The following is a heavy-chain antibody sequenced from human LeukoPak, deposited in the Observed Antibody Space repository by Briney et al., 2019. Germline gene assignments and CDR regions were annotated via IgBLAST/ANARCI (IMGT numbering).Heavy chain of an antibody. CDR3: AVYDYGDYVRDY. CDR1: GYTFTGYY. V-gene: IGHV1-2*02. CDR2: INPNSGGT. J-gene: IGHJ4*02. D-gene: IGHD4-17*01. Sequence: ASVKVSCKASGYTFTGYYMHWVRQAPGQGLEWMGWINPNSGGTNYAQKFQGRVTMTRDTSISTAYMEQSRLRSDDTAVYYCAVYDYGDYVRDYWGQGTLVTVSS.